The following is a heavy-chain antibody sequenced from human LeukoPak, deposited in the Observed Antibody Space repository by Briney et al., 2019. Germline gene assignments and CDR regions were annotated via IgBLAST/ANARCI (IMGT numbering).Heavy chain of an antibody. D-gene: IGHD1-1*01. CDR1: GGPIRDFY. Sequence: SETLSLTCTVSGGPIRDFYWSWIRQPAGKGLEWIGRIYTSGSTNYNPSLKSRVTVSVDTSKNQFSLKLSSVTAADTAVYYCARESRETTGIFDYWGQGTLVTVSS. CDR2: IYTSGST. CDR3: ARESRETTGIFDY. J-gene: IGHJ4*02. V-gene: IGHV4-4*07.